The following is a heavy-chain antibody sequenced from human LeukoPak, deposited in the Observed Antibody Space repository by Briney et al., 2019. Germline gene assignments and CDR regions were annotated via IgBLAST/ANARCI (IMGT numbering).Heavy chain of an antibody. D-gene: IGHD2-15*01. Sequence: GGPLRLSCAASGFTFSSYTMNWVRQAPGKGLEWFSSMSGSSTYMFSADPMKGRFTISRDNAKNSLYLQINGLRAEDTDIYYCARDEVTVASSPSYWFFALWVGGSLVTVPS. CDR2: MSGSSTYM. V-gene: IGHV3-21*06. J-gene: IGHJ2*01. CDR3: ARDEVTVASSPSYWFFAL. CDR1: GFTFSSYT.